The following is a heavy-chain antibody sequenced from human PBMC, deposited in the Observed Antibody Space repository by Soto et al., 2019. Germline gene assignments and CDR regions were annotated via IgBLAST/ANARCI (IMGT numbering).Heavy chain of an antibody. CDR3: ARGGTYYYGSGSYLAYYGMDV. V-gene: IGHV4-4*02. D-gene: IGHD3-10*01. CDR2: IYHSGST. Sequence: LSRTCAVSGGSISSSNWWSWVRQPPGKGLEWIGEIYHSGSTNYNPSLKSRVTISVDKSKNQFSLKLSSVTAADTAVYYCARGGTYYYGSGSYLAYYGMDVWGQGTTVTVSS. CDR1: GGSISSSNW. J-gene: IGHJ6*02.